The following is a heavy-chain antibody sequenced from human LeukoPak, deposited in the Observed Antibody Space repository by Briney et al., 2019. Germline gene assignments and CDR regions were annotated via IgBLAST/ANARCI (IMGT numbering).Heavy chain of an antibody. Sequence: PGGSVRLSCAASGFTFNSYWMSWVRQAPGKGREWVANMKQDGSEKYYVDSLKDRFTISRDNAKDSLYLQVNSLRAEDTAVYYCAREYCGGDCYASGPGKDAFDIWGQGTMVTVSS. D-gene: IGHD2-21*02. J-gene: IGHJ3*02. CDR1: GFTFNSYW. CDR2: MKQDGSEK. V-gene: IGHV3-7*01. CDR3: AREYCGGDCYASGPGKDAFDI.